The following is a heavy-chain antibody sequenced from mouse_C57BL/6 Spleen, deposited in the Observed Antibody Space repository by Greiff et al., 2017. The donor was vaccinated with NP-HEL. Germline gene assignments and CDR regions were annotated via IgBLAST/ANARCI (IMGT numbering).Heavy chain of an antibody. Sequence: QVQLQQSGPGLVQPSQSLSITCTVSGFSLTSYGVHWVRQPPGKGLEWLGVIWSGGSTDYNAAFISRLSISKDNSKSQVFFKMNSLQADDTAIYYCAIMITTTGYYAMDDWGQGTSVTVSS. CDR2: IWSGGST. J-gene: IGHJ4*01. D-gene: IGHD2-4*01. CDR3: AIMITTTGYYAMDD. CDR1: GFSLTSYG. V-gene: IGHV2-4*01.